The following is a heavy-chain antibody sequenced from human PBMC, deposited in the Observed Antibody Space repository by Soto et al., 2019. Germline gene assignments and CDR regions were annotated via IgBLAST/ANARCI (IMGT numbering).Heavy chain of an antibody. CDR1: SGSISSTSYY. Sequence: TSETLSLTCTVSSGSISSTSYYWAWIRQPPGKGLEWIGAIYYDGTTYYTESLKSRVSISVDTSKNQFSLKLNSVTAADTAVYFCAGFVVPASRNSGFDYWGQGTLVTVSS. J-gene: IGHJ4*02. D-gene: IGHD2-15*01. V-gene: IGHV4-39*01. CDR3: AGFVVPASRNSGFDY. CDR2: IYYDGTT.